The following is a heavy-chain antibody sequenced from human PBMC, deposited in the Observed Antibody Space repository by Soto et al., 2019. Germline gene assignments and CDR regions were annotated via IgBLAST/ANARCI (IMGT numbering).Heavy chain of an antibody. V-gene: IGHV4-34*01. J-gene: IGHJ6*02. CDR2: INHSGST. Sequence: SETLSLTCAVYGGSFSGYYWSWIRQPPGKGLEWIGEINHSGSTNYNPSLKSRVTISVDTSKNQFSLKLSSATAADTAVYYCARTARGVNYYYYGMDVWGQGTTVTVSS. CDR1: GGSFSGYY. D-gene: IGHD3-10*01. CDR3: ARTARGVNYYYYGMDV.